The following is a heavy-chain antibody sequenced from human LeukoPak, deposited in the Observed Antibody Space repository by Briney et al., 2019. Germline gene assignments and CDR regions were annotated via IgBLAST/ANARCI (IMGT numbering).Heavy chain of an antibody. CDR2: IIPIFGTA. Sequence: SVRVSCKASGGTFSSYAISWVRQAPGQGLEWMGGIIPIFGTANYAQKFQGRVTITADESTSTAYMELSSLRSEDTAEYYCASIGADTMVRGVITPGDYYYGMDVWGQGTTVTVSS. V-gene: IGHV1-69*13. CDR1: GGTFSSYA. D-gene: IGHD3-10*01. CDR3: ASIGADTMVRGVITPGDYYYGMDV. J-gene: IGHJ6*02.